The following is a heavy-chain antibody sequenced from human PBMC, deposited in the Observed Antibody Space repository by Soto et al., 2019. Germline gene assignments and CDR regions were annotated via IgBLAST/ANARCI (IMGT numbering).Heavy chain of an antibody. CDR2: INHSGST. Sequence: QVQLQQWGAGLLKPSEPLSLTCAVYGGSFSGYYWSWIRQPPGKGLEWIGEINHSGSTNYNPSLKSRVTISVDTSKNQFSLKLSSVTAADTAVYYCASALLSSIAAAGTSSDYWGQGTLVTVSS. J-gene: IGHJ4*02. D-gene: IGHD6-13*01. CDR3: ASALLSSIAAAGTSSDY. V-gene: IGHV4-34*01. CDR1: GGSFSGYY.